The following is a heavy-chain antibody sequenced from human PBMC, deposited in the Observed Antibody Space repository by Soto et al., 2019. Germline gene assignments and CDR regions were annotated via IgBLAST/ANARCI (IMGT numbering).Heavy chain of an antibody. J-gene: IGHJ5*02. V-gene: IGHV1-2*02. CDR1: GYPFTAKY. CDR2: INPSSGGT. D-gene: IGHD6-13*01. Sequence: ASVKVSCKASGYPFTAKYLHWVRQAPGQGLEWMGWINPSSGGTKEAQKFRGRVTMTRDTSISAAYMELSRLTSDDTAVYYCAKGGSSWTEWFDPWGQGTLVTVSS. CDR3: AKGGSSWTEWFDP.